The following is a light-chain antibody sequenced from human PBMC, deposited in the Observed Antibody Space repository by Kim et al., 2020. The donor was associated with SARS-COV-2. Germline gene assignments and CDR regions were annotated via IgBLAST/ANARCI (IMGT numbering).Light chain of an antibody. Sequence: EIVLTQSPATLSLSPGERATLSCRASQSISNYLAWYQQKSGQPPRLLIYDASNRAAGIPARFSGSGSGTDFTLTISSLEPEDFAVYYCQQRNFRPPCTFGQGTKVDIK. V-gene: IGKV3-11*01. CDR1: QSISNY. CDR2: DAS. CDR3: QQRNFRPPCT. J-gene: IGKJ1*01.